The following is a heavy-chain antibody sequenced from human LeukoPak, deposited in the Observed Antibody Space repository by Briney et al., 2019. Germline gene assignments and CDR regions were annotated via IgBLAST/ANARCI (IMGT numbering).Heavy chain of an antibody. V-gene: IGHV7-4-1*02. D-gene: IGHD3-10*01. CDR1: GYTFTIYA. CDR3: ARDTGFSMVRGILF. Sequence: GASVKVSCKASGYTFTIYAMNWVRQAPGQGLEWMGWINTNTGNPTYAQGFTGRFVFSLDTSVSTAYLQISSLKAEDTAVYYCARDTGFSMVRGILFWGQGTLVTVSS. CDR2: INTNTGNP. J-gene: IGHJ4*02.